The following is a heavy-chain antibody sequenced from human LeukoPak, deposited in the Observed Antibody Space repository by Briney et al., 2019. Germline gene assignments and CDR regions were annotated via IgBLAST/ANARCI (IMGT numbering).Heavy chain of an antibody. Sequence: GGSLRLSCAASGFTFSSYEMNWVRQAPGKGLEWVSYISSSGSTIYYADSVKGRFTISRDNAKNSLYLQMNSLRAEDTAVYYCARGLAYCGGDCYSRAYYFDYWGQGTLVTVSS. CDR2: ISSSGSTI. CDR1: GFTFSSYE. J-gene: IGHJ4*02. D-gene: IGHD2-21*02. CDR3: ARGLAYCGGDCYSRAYYFDY. V-gene: IGHV3-48*03.